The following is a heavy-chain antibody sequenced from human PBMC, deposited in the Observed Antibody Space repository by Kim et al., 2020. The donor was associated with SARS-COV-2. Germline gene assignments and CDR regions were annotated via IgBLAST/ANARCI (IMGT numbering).Heavy chain of an antibody. CDR2: IKPDGSLK. D-gene: IGHD6-25*01. CDR3: ARDDGFRSIDH. J-gene: IGHJ4*02. V-gene: IGHV3-7*01. Sequence: GRSLRLSCAASGFAIGGYWMAWLRQFPGKGLEWVANIKPDGSLKFYVDSVEGRFTVSRDNVKNSVYLQMDGLRPEDTAVYYCARDDGFRSIDHWGQGILVTVSS. CDR1: GFAIGGYW.